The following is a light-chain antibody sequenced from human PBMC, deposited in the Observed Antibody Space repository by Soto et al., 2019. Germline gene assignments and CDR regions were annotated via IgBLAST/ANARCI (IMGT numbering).Light chain of an antibody. Sequence: EIVMTQSPATLSVSPGERANLSCRASQSVSSNLAWYQQKPGQAPRLLIHCASTRATGIPARFSGSGSGREFTLTISSLQSEDYAVYYCQQYNNWPPSTFGQGTRLEIK. CDR2: CAS. J-gene: IGKJ5*01. CDR3: QQYNNWPPST. CDR1: QSVSSN. V-gene: IGKV3-15*01.